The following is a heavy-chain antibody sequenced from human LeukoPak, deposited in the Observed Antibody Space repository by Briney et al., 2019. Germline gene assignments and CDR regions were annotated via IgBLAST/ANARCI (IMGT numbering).Heavy chain of an antibody. Sequence: ASVKVSCKASGYTFTGYYIHWVRQAPGQGLEWMGWINPKTGDTNYAQKFQGRVTMTRDTSINTAYMDLSSLRSEDTAVYYCARDFYIAAAGTVPPTFQHWGQGTLVTVSS. CDR3: ARDFYIAAAGTVPPTFQH. CDR2: INPKTGDT. D-gene: IGHD6-13*01. CDR1: GYTFTGYY. V-gene: IGHV1-2*02. J-gene: IGHJ1*01.